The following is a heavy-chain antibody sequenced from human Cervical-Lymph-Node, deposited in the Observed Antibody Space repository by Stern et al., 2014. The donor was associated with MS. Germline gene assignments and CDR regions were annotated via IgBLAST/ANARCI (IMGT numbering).Heavy chain of an antibody. CDR3: ARGGGDWNAFAI. D-gene: IGHD2-21*02. CDR1: GFTVTNNY. V-gene: IGHV3-53*01. J-gene: IGHJ3*02. CDR2: IYSDGRT. Sequence: SGGSLRLSCAASGFTVTNNYMSWVRQAPGRGLEWVSVIYSDGRTNYADSVKGRFTISRDTSKNTVFLQMNGLRAEDTAVYYCARGGGDWNAFAIWGQGTTITVSS.